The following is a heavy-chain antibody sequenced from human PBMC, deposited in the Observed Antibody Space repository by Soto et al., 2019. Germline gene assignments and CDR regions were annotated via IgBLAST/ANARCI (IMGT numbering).Heavy chain of an antibody. V-gene: IGHV1-69*02. Sequence: GASVKVSCKASGGTFSSYTISWVRQAPGQGLEWMGRIIPILGIANYAQKFQGRVTITADKSTSTAYMELSSLRSEDTAVYYCARGKSSSSAVWFDPWGQGTLVTVSS. CDR1: GGTFSSYT. CDR3: ARGKSSSSAVWFDP. J-gene: IGHJ5*02. D-gene: IGHD6-6*01. CDR2: IIPILGIA.